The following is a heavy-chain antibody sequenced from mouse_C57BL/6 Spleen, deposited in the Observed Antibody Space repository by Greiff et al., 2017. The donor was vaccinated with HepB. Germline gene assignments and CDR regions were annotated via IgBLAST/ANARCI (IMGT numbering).Heavy chain of an antibody. CDR1: GYAFSSSW. CDR2: IYPGDGDT. V-gene: IGHV1-82*01. D-gene: IGHD1-1*01. CDR3: ARSCDYYGSSPVAY. Sequence: VQLQQSGPELVKPGASVKISCKASGYAFSSSWMNWVKQRPGKGLEWIGRIYPGDGDTNYNGKFKGKATLTADKSSSTAYMQLSSLTSEDSAVYFGARSCDYYGSSPVAYWGQGTLVTVSA. J-gene: IGHJ3*01.